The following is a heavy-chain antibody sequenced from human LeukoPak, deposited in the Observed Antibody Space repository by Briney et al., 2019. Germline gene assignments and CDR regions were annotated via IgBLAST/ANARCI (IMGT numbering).Heavy chain of an antibody. CDR2: MSYSGRS. V-gene: IGHV4-59*01. D-gene: IGHD5-18*01. CDR1: GGSINSYY. Sequence: PSETLSLTCTVSGGSINSYYWSWIRQTPEKGLEWIGYMSYSGRSDYGPSLKSRVTMSVDTSKNQFSLKMTSVTAADTGVYYCARANGYGLLDCWGQGTLVTVSS. CDR3: ARANGYGLLDC. J-gene: IGHJ4*02.